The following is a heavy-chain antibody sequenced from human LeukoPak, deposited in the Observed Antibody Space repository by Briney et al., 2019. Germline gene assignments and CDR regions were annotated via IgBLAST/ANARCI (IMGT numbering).Heavy chain of an antibody. V-gene: IGHV3-30*02. CDR2: IWYDDREK. J-gene: IGHJ6*03. D-gene: IGHD6-6*01. CDR3: AKDPGRHLQGFYMDV. CDR1: GFTFSNYD. Sequence: LAGGSLRLSCTASGFTFSNYDMHWVRQAPGEGLEWVAFIWYDDREKKYADSVKGRFTISRDNSKDTVYLQMNSLTPEDTAVYYCAKDPGRHLQGFYMDVWGKGTTVTVSS.